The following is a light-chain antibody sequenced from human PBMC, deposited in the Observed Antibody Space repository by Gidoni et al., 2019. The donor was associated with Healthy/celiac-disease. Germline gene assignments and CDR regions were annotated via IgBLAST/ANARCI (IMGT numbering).Light chain of an antibody. V-gene: IGLV3-1*01. Sequence: SYKLTQPPSVSVSPGQTASITCSGDKLGEKYACWYQQKTGPSPVLVIYQDSMRPSGIPERFSGSNSGNTATLTISGTQAMDEADYYCQACDSSTAVFGGGTKLTVL. CDR3: QACDSSTAV. CDR2: QDS. CDR1: KLGEKY. J-gene: IGLJ2*01.